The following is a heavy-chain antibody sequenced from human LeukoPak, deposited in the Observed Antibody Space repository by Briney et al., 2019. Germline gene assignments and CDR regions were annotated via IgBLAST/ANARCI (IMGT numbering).Heavy chain of an antibody. CDR3: ARGYSGSYFYYYGMDV. J-gene: IGHJ6*02. D-gene: IGHD1-26*01. Sequence: ASVKVSCKASGYTFTSYDINWVRQATGQGLEWMGWMNPNSGNTGCAQKFQGRVTMTRNTSISTAYMELSSLRSEDTAVYYCARGYSGSYFYYYGMDVWGQGTTVTVSS. CDR1: GYTFTSYD. CDR2: MNPNSGNT. V-gene: IGHV1-8*01.